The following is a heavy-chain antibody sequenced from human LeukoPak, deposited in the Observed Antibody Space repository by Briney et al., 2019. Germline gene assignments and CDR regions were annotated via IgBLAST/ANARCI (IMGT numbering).Heavy chain of an antibody. CDR3: ARAYYYGSGSYLRNWFDP. J-gene: IGHJ5*02. D-gene: IGHD3-10*01. Sequence: PSETLSLTCTVSGYSISSGYYWGWIRQPPGKGLEWIGSIYHSGSTYYNPSLKSRVTISVDTSKNQFSLKLSSVTAADTAVYYCARAYYYGSGSYLRNWFDPWGQGTLVTVSS. CDR1: GYSISSGYY. CDR2: IYHSGST. V-gene: IGHV4-38-2*02.